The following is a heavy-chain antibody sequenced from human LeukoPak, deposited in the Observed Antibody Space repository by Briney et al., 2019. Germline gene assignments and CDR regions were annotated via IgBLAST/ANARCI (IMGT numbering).Heavy chain of an antibody. CDR1: GYTFTSYG. V-gene: IGHV1-18*01. D-gene: IGHD2-2*01. CDR3: ARFRSTNLYNWFDP. J-gene: IGHJ5*02. Sequence: ASVKVSCKXSGYTFTSYGISWVRQAPGQGLEWMGWISAYNGNTNYAQKLQGRVTMTTDTSTSTAYMELRSLRSDDTAVYCCARFRSTNLYNWFDPWGQGTLVTVSS. CDR2: ISAYNGNT.